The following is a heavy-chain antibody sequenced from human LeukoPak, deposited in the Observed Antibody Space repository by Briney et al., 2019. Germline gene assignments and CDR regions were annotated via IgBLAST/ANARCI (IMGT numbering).Heavy chain of an antibody. V-gene: IGHV4-39*07. D-gene: IGHD6-13*01. CDR2: IYYSGST. CDR3: ARIYSSSWFLNWFDP. Sequence: SETLSLTCTVSGGSISSSSYYWGWIRQPPGKGLEWIGSIYYSGSTYYNPSLKSRVTISVDTSKNQFSLKLSSVTAADTAVYYCARIYSSSWFLNWFDPWGQGTLVTVSS. CDR1: GGSISSSSYY. J-gene: IGHJ5*02.